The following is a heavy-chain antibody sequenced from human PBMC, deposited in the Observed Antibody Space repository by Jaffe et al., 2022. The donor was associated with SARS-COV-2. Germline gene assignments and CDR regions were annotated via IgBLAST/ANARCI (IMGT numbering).Heavy chain of an antibody. CDR3: ASPEYYYDSSGPYSAFDI. V-gene: IGHV3-11*01. CDR1: GFTFSDYY. J-gene: IGHJ3*02. D-gene: IGHD3-22*01. Sequence: QVQLVESGGGLVKPGGSLRLSCAASGFTFSDYYMSWIRQAPGKGLEWVSYISSSGSTIYYADSVKGRFTISRDNAKNSLYLQMNSLRAEDTAVYYCASPEYYYDSSGPYSAFDIWGQGTMVTVSS. CDR2: ISSSGSTI.